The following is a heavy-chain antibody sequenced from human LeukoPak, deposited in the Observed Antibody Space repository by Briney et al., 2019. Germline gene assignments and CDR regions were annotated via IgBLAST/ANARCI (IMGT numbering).Heavy chain of an antibody. J-gene: IGHJ3*02. Sequence: SETLSLTLTVTLGSIRCYYCSWIRQPAGKGLDWIGRIYTSGSTNYNPSLQRRVTVPVVPTKYQYYLKLSSVTAADPAVCFCAREYEDTFEIWGQGTMVTVSS. CDR1: LGSIRCYY. CDR2: IYTSGST. V-gene: IGHV4-4*07. CDR3: AREYEDTFEI. D-gene: IGHD2-15*01.